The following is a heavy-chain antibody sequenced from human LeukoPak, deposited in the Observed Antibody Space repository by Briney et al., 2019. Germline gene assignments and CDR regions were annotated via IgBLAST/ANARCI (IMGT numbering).Heavy chain of an antibody. CDR2: IYSGGST. CDR1: GFTVSSNY. Sequence: GGSLRLSCAASGFTVSSNYMSWVRQAPGKGLEWVSVIYSGGSTYYADSVKGRFTISRDNSKNTLYLQMNSLRAEDTAVYYCAREYGSGSYFGYYYYYMDVWGKGTTVTISS. V-gene: IGHV3-66*01. CDR3: AREYGSGSYFGYYYYYMDV. J-gene: IGHJ6*03. D-gene: IGHD3-10*01.